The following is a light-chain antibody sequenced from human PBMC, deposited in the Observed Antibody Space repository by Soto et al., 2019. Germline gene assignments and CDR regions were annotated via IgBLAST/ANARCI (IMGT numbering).Light chain of an antibody. CDR1: SSDVGSYNL. V-gene: IGLV2-23*02. CDR2: EVS. CDR3: CSYAGSSTFHVV. Sequence: QSVLTQPASVSGSPGQSITISCTGTSSDVGSYNLVSWYQQHPGKAPKLMIYEVSKRPSGVSSRFSGSKSGNTASLTISGLQAEDEADYYCCSYAGSSTFHVVFGGGTKLTVL. J-gene: IGLJ2*01.